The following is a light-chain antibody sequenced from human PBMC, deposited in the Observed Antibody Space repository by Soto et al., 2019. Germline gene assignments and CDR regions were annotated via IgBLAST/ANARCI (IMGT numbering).Light chain of an antibody. Sequence: QSVLTQPASGSGSPGQSITISCTGTSSDVGGYNYVSWYQQHPGKAPKLMIYDVSNRPSGVSNRFSGSKSGNTASLTISGLQAEDEADYYCSSYTSSSTPLYVFGTGTKVTVL. CDR3: SSYTSSSTPLYV. CDR1: SSDVGGYNY. J-gene: IGLJ1*01. V-gene: IGLV2-14*01. CDR2: DVS.